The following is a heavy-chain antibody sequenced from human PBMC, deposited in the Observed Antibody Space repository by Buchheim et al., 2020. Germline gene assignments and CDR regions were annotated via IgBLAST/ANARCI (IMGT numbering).Heavy chain of an antibody. CDR3: ARDGQAIPLDV. Sequence: VQLVESGGGLVQPGGSLRLSCAASGFTFSHYSMNWVRQAPGKGLEWVAVTWYDGSNKYYADSVKGRFTISRDNSKNTLYLQMNSLRAEDTAVYYCARDGQAIPLDVWGQGTT. V-gene: IGHV3-33*08. CDR1: GFTFSHYS. CDR2: TWYDGSNK. J-gene: IGHJ6*02. D-gene: IGHD2-21*01.